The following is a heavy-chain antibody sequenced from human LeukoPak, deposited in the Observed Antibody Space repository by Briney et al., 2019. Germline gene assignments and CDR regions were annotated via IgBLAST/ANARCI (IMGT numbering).Heavy chain of an antibody. CDR3: ARDGVFYGDSDFDY. CDR2: ISSSGSTI. V-gene: IGHV3-48*03. D-gene: IGHD4-17*01. CDR1: GFTFSSYE. Sequence: GGSLRLSCAASGFTFSSYEMNWVRQAPGKGLEWVSYISSSGSTIYYADSVKGRFTISRDNAKNSLYLQMNSLRAEDTAVYYCARDGVFYGDSDFDYWGQGTLVTVSS. J-gene: IGHJ4*02.